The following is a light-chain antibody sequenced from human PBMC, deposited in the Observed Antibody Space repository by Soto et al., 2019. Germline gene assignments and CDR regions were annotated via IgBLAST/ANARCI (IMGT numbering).Light chain of an antibody. V-gene: IGKV3-20*01. Sequence: EIVLTQSPGTLSLSPGERATLSCRASQSLSSSYFAWYQQKPGQATRLLTYGASSRATGIPGRFSGSGSGTDFTLTISRLEPEDFAVYYCQQYSGSPRTFGQGTKVEIK. J-gene: IGKJ1*01. CDR3: QQYSGSPRT. CDR1: QSLSSSY. CDR2: GAS.